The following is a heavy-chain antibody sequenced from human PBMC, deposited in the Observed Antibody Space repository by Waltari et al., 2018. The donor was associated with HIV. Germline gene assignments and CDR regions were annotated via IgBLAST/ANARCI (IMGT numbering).Heavy chain of an antibody. J-gene: IGHJ4*02. CDR3: ATSRTFDY. V-gene: IGHV3-7*01. D-gene: IGHD2-2*01. Sequence: EVLLVESGGGLVQPGGSLRLSCRDSGSMFISPWMSWFRQASGKGLEWVANIKQDGSEKYYVDSVKGRFTISRDNAKNSLYLQMNSLRAEDTAMYYCATSRTFDYWGQGTLVTVSS. CDR2: IKQDGSEK. CDR1: GSMFISPW.